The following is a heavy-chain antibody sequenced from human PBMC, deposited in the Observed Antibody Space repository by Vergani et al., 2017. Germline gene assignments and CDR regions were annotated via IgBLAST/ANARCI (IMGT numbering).Heavy chain of an antibody. CDR3: ARHLRXLTRNDVFDI. CDR1: GMSISNNNYY. D-gene: IGHD1-14*01. Sequence: QLQLQESGPRLVKPLETLCLTCSLSGMSISNNNYYWGWIRLPPGKGLEWIGCIYDSRNKNYSTSLKIRVSISVDTSKNQFSLNLTSVTAADTAVYYCARHLRXLTRNDVFDIWGHGTLVTVSS. V-gene: IGHV4-39*01. CDR2: IYDSRNK. J-gene: IGHJ3*02.